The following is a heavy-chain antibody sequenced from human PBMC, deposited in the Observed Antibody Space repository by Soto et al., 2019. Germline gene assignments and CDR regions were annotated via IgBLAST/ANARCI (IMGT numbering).Heavy chain of an antibody. Sequence: PGVSLRLSCSASGFTFSIYAMSWVRQAPGKGLEWVSTITGNGGTSYADFVRGRFTISRDNSKNTIYLKMNSLRPEDTAVYYCAKDAPGSGWLRDYWGQGTVV. V-gene: IGHV3-23*01. CDR2: ITGNGGT. CDR1: GFTFSIYA. CDR3: AKDAPGSGWLRDY. D-gene: IGHD3-22*01. J-gene: IGHJ4*02.